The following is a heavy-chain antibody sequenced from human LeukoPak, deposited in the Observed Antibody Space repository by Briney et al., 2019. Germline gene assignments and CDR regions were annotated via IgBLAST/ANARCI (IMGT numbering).Heavy chain of an antibody. CDR3: AREVTLYGSGSPSWSDP. V-gene: IGHV4-61*02. CDR2: IYTSATT. J-gene: IGHJ5*02. D-gene: IGHD3-10*01. Sequence: SETLSLTCTVSGGSISSGSYYWSWIRQPAGKGLEWIARIYTSATTNYNPSLKSRVTISVDTSKNQFSLKLSSVTAADTAMYYCAREVTLYGSGSPSWSDPWGQGTLVTVSS. CDR1: GGSISSGSYY.